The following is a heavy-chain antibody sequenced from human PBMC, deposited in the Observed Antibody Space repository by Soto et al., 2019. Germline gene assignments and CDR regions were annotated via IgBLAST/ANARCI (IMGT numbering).Heavy chain of an antibody. J-gene: IGHJ4*02. CDR2: ISDDGSNK. Sequence: QVQLVESGGGVVQPGRSLRLSCAASGFTFSSYGMHWVRQAPGKGLEWVAVISDDGSNKYYADSVKGRFTISRDNSKNTLYLPMNSLRAEDTDVYYCAKDRIAVATNFAYWGQGTLVTVSS. CDR1: GFTFSSYG. CDR3: AKDRIAVATNFAY. V-gene: IGHV3-30*18. D-gene: IGHD6-19*01.